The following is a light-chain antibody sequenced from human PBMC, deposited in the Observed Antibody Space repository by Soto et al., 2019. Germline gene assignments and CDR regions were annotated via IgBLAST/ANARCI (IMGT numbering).Light chain of an antibody. CDR2: DVN. V-gene: IGLV2-14*03. Sequence: QSVLTQPSSVSGSPGQSITISCTGTSSDIGAYNFVSGDQQHPGKAPKLMLYDVNIRTSGVSNRFSGSKSGNPASLTISGLQAEDEADYYCTSWTTSTNMIFGGGTQLTVL. CDR3: TSWTTSTNMI. J-gene: IGLJ2*01. CDR1: SSDIGAYNF.